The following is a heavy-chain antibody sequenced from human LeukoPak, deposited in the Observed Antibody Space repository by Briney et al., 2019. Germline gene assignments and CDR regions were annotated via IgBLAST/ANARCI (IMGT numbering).Heavy chain of an antibody. CDR2: IRYDGSNK. D-gene: IGHD3-22*01. Sequence: GGSLRLSCAASGFTFSSYGMHWVRQAPGKGLEWVAFIRYDGSNKYHADSVKGRFTISRDNSKNTLYLQMNSLRAEDTAVYYCAKGDYYDSSGYYYYFDYWGQGTLVTVSS. V-gene: IGHV3-30*02. CDR3: AKGDYYDSSGYYYYFDY. CDR1: GFTFSSYG. J-gene: IGHJ4*02.